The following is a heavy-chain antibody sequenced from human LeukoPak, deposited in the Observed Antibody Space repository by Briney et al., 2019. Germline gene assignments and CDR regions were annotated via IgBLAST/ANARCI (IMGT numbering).Heavy chain of an antibody. V-gene: IGHV4-39*07. CDR3: ARAVYYDFWSGRYYFDY. J-gene: IGHJ4*02. Sequence: SETLSLTCTVSGGSISSSSYYGGWIRQPPGKGLEWIGSIYYSGSTYYNPSLKSRVTISVDTSKNQFSLKLSSVTAADTAVYYCARAVYYDFWSGRYYFDYWGQGTLVSVPS. CDR2: IYYSGST. CDR1: GGSISSSSYY. D-gene: IGHD3-3*01.